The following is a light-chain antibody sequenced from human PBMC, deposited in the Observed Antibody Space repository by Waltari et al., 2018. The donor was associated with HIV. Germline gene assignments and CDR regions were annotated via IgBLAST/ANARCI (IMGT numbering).Light chain of an antibody. V-gene: IGLV1-51*02. CDR1: IPNVGNNY. CDR3: GTWDSSLSTYV. CDR2: ENN. Sequence: QSVLTQPPSVSAAPGQKVSISCSGGIPNVGNNYVSWYQQLPGTAPKLLMYENNKRPSGIPDRFSGSKSGTSATLDITGLQTGDEADYYCGTWDSSLSTYVFGSGTKVTAL. J-gene: IGLJ1*01.